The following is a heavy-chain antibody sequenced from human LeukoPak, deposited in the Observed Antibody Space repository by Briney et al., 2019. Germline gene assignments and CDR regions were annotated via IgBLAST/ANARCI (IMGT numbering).Heavy chain of an antibody. Sequence: GGSLRLSCAASGFSFSSYTMNWVRQAPGKGLEWVSFITSSSSYMYYADSVKGRFTISRDNAKNSLYLQMSSLRAEDTAVYYCARVGGHCTNGVCYDVDYWGQGTLVTVSS. CDR3: ARVGGHCTNGVCYDVDY. J-gene: IGHJ4*02. CDR1: GFSFSSYT. V-gene: IGHV3-21*01. D-gene: IGHD2-8*01. CDR2: ITSSSSYM.